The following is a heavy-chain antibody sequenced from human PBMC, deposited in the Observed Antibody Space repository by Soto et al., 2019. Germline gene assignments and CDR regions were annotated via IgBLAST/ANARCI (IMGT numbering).Heavy chain of an antibody. CDR1: GFTVSSNY. CDR3: ASLYSSSSHFDY. D-gene: IGHD6-6*01. Sequence: GGSLRLSCAASGFTVSSNYMSWVRQAPGKGLEWVSVIYSGGSTYYADSVKGRFTISRDNSKNTLYLQMNSLRAEDTAVYYCASLYSSSSHFDYWGQGTLVTVSS. CDR2: IYSGGST. J-gene: IGHJ4*02. V-gene: IGHV3-53*01.